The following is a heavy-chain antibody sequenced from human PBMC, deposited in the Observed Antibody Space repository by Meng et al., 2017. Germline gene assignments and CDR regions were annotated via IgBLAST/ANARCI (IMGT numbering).Heavy chain of an antibody. V-gene: IGHV3-48*03. CDR3: ASLNYYDSSVDY. CDR2: ISSSGSTI. D-gene: IGHD3-22*01. CDR1: GFTFSSYE. Sequence: GESLKISCAASGFTFSSYEMNWVRQAPGKGLEWVSYISSSGSTIYYADSVKGRFTISRDNSKNTLYLQMNSLRAEDTAVYYCASLNYYDSSVDYWGQGTLVTVSS. J-gene: IGHJ4*02.